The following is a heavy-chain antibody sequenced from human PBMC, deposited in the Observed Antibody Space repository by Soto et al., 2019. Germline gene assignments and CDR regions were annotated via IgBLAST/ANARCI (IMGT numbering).Heavy chain of an antibody. CDR3: ARGQVMIEYSGYAENYYYYYYMDV. Sequence: SETLSLTCAVYGGSFSGYYWSWIRQPPGKGLEWIGEINHSGSTNYNPSLKSRVTISVDTSKNQFSLKLSSVTAADTAVYYCARGQVMIEYSGYAENYYYYYYMDVWGKGTTVTVSS. V-gene: IGHV4-34*01. J-gene: IGHJ6*03. D-gene: IGHD5-12*01. CDR2: INHSGST. CDR1: GGSFSGYY.